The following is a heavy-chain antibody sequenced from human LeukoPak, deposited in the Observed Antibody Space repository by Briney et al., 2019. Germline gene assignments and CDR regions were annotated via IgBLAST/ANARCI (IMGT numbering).Heavy chain of an antibody. J-gene: IGHJ4*02. V-gene: IGHV4-39*01. CDR2: IYYSGST. D-gene: IGHD6-13*01. CDR3: ARLEQLVPDY. CDR1: GGSISSSSYY. Sequence: PSETLSLTCTVSGGSISSSSYYWGWIRQPPGEGLEWIGSIYYSGSTYYNPSLKSRVTISVDTSKNQFSLKLSSVTAADTAVYYCARLEQLVPDYWGQGTLVTVSS.